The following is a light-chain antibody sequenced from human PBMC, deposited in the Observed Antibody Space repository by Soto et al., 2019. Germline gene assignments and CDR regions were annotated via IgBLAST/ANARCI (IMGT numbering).Light chain of an antibody. Sequence: QSVLTQPPSVSGAPGQRVTISCTGSRSNIGAGYDVHWYQQLPGTAPKLLIYDNNNRPSGVPDRFSGSKSGTSASLTITGLQAEDEADYYCQSYDSDLSVLVAFGGGTKLTVL. CDR1: RSNIGAGYD. CDR3: QSYDSDLSVLVA. CDR2: DNN. J-gene: IGLJ2*01. V-gene: IGLV1-40*01.